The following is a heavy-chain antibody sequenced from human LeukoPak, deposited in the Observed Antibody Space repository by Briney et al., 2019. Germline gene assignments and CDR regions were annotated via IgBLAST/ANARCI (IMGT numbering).Heavy chain of an antibody. D-gene: IGHD6-19*01. J-gene: IGHJ4*02. CDR3: ARPIRIAVAGRSYGG. V-gene: IGHV4-34*01. CDR1: GVSFSGYY. CDR2: INHSGST. Sequence: SETLSLTCAVYGVSFSGYYWSWIRQPPGKGLEWIGEINHSGSTNYNPSLKSRVTISVDTSKNQFSLKLSSVTAADTAVYYCARPIRIAVAGRSYGGWGQGTLVTVSS.